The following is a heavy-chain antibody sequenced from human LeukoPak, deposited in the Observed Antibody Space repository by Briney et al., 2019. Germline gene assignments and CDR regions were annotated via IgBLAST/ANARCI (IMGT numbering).Heavy chain of an antibody. Sequence: GGSRRLSCTTSGFTFGDSAMSWVRQAPGKGLEWLGFIRSAQYGGTTEYVASVRGRFTISRDDSKSIAYLQMNSLKSEDTAVYYCTREVGTRSPYWGQGTLVTASS. V-gene: IGHV3-49*04. CDR1: GFTFGDSA. CDR3: TREVGTRSPY. D-gene: IGHD2-8*01. CDR2: IRSAQYGGTT. J-gene: IGHJ4*02.